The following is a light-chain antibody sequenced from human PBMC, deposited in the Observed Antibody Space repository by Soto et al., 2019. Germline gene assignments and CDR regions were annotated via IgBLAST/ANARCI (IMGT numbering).Light chain of an antibody. Sequence: EIVLTQSPGTLSLSPGERATLSCRASQSVGSTLAWYQQKPGQPPRLLIYDAFSRATGIPARFSGGGSGSYFTLTISSLEASDSALYYCQQRSTWSYTFGQGTRLEIK. V-gene: IGKV3-11*01. CDR2: DAF. J-gene: IGKJ2*01. CDR1: QSVGST. CDR3: QQRSTWSYT.